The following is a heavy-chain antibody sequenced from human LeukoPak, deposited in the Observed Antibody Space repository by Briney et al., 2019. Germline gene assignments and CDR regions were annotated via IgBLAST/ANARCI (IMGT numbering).Heavy chain of an antibody. D-gene: IGHD3-10*01. CDR1: GFTFSSYA. CDR3: VRDVGAVRGEVYFDY. V-gene: IGHV3-21*06. Sequence: PGGSLRLSCAASGFTFSSYAMHWVRLSPGKGLEWVSSITGSGPYMLYADSVKHRFTISRDNTKNLLYLEMNSLRAEDTAMYFCVRDVGAVRGEVYFDYWGQGTLVTVSS. J-gene: IGHJ4*02. CDR2: ITGSGPYM.